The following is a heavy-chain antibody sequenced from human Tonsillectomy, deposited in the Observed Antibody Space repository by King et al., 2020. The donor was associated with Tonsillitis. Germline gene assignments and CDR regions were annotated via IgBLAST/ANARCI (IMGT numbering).Heavy chain of an antibody. D-gene: IGHD1-14*01. CDR3: ARHNLKGGYYYYYYMDV. CDR1: GGSISSSSYY. Sequence: QLQESGPGLVKPSETLSLTCTVSGGSISSSSYYWGWIRQPPGKGLEWIGSIFYRGSTYYNPSLQSRVTISVDTSKNQFSLKLRSVTAADPAVYYCARHNLKGGYYYYYYMDVWGKGTTVTVSS. J-gene: IGHJ6*03. V-gene: IGHV4-39*01. CDR2: IFYRGST.